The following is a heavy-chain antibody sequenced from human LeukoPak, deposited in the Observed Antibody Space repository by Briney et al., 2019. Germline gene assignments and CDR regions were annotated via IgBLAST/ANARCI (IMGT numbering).Heavy chain of an antibody. CDR3: AKTQSGYSSSSDYFDY. CDR2: ISGSGGST. J-gene: IGHJ4*02. V-gene: IGHV3-23*01. D-gene: IGHD6-6*01. CDR1: GFTFSSYA. Sequence: PGGSLRLSCAASGFTFSSYAMSWVRQAPGKGLEWVSAISGSGGSTYYADSVKGRFTISRDNSKNTLYLQMNSLRAEDTAVYYCAKTQSGYSSSSDYFDYWGQGTLVTVSS.